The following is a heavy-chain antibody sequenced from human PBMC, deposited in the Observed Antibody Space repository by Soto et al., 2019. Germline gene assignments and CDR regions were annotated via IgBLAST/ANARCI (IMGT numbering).Heavy chain of an antibody. Sequence: EVQLVETRGGLIQPGGSLRLSCAASGFSVGSNYMTWVRHSPGKGLEWVSLIYSNGYTDYAHSVKGRFSIYRENFKNTLYLQMNTLRAEETAVYHGARKSDNSPGPEADGVWGRGTLVTVSS. CDR1: GFSVGSNY. CDR2: IYSNGYT. J-gene: IGHJ4*02. V-gene: IGHV3-53*02. D-gene: IGHD2-8*01. CDR3: ARKSDNSPGPEADGV.